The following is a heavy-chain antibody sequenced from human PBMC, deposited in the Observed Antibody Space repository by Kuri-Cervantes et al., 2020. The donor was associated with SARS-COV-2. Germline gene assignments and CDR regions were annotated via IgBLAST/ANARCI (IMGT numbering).Heavy chain of an antibody. J-gene: IGHJ4*02. Sequence: GASMKISWAASEITFSSYAMSWVRQAPGKGLEWVSAISGSGGSTYYADSVKGRFTISRDNSKNTLYLQMNSLRAEDTAVYYCAKTTMVQGVIISGWIDYWGQGTLVTVSS. D-gene: IGHD3-10*01. CDR2: ISGSGGST. CDR1: EITFSSYA. CDR3: AKTTMVQGVIISGWIDY. V-gene: IGHV3-23*01.